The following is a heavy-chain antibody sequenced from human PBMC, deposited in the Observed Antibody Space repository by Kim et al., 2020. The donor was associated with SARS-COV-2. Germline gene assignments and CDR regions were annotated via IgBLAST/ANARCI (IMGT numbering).Heavy chain of an antibody. CDR2: IYYSGRT. CDR1: GGSISSSSYY. Sequence: SETLSLTCTVSGGSISSSSYYWGWIRQPPGKGLEWIGSIYYSGRTYYNPSLKSRVTISVDTSKNQFSLKLSSVTAADTAVYYCARASSWYLYYFDYWGQGTLVTVSS. D-gene: IGHD6-13*01. J-gene: IGHJ4*02. V-gene: IGHV4-39*01. CDR3: ARASSWYLYYFDY.